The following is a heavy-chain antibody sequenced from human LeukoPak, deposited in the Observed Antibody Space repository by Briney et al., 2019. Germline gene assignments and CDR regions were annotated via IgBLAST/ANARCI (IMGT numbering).Heavy chain of an antibody. CDR1: GYTFTSYA. V-gene: IGHV1-3*03. CDR2: INAANGNT. Sequence: ASVKVSCKASGYTFTSYAMHWVRQAPGQRLEWMGWINAANGNTKYSQEFQGRVTITRNTSASTAYMELSSLRSEDMAVYYCARGSGYDWGSDYWGQGTLVTVSS. J-gene: IGHJ4*02. D-gene: IGHD5-12*01. CDR3: ARGSGYDWGSDY.